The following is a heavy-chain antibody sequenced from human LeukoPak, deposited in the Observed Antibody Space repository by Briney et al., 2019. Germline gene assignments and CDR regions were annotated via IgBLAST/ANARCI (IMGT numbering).Heavy chain of an antibody. D-gene: IGHD3-10*01. CDR3: ARVVGSGSFYFH. CDR1: VYTFTDYS. V-gene: IGHV1-2*02. Sequence: GASVKVSCKASVYTFTDYSMHWVRQAPGQGLEWMGWIIPNSGGTTYAQKFQGRVAMTRDTSITTAYMELSRLGSDDTAVYYCARVVGSGSFYFHWGQGTLVTVSS. CDR2: IIPNSGGT. J-gene: IGHJ4*02.